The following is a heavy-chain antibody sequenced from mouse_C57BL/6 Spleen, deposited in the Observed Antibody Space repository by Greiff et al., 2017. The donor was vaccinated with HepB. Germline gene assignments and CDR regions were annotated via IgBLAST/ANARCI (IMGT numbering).Heavy chain of an antibody. Sequence: VHVKQSGPELVKPGASVKISCKASGYSFTDYNMNWVKQSNGKSLEWIGVINPNYGTTSYNQKFKGKATLTVDQSSSTAYMQLNSLTSEDSAVYYCSSSSYDWYFDVWGTGTTVTVSS. V-gene: IGHV1-39*01. J-gene: IGHJ1*03. CDR1: GYSFTDYN. D-gene: IGHD1-1*01. CDR2: INPNYGTT. CDR3: SSSSYDWYFDV.